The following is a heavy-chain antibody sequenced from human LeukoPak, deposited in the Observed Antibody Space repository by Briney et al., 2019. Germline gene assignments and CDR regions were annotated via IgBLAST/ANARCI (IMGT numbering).Heavy chain of an antibody. CDR3: AHPPPITV. Sequence: PGGSLRLSCAASGFTFSSYSMNWVRQAPGKGLEWVSSISSGSTYIYYADSLKGRFTISRDNAKNSLYLQMNSLSAEDTAVYYCAHPPPITVRGQGTLVTVSS. J-gene: IGHJ4*02. CDR1: GFTFSSYS. CDR2: ISSGSTYI. V-gene: IGHV3-21*01. D-gene: IGHD4-17*01.